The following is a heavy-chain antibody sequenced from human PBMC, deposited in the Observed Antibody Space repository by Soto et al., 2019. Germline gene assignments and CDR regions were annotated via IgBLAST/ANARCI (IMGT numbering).Heavy chain of an antibody. J-gene: IGHJ4*02. CDR2: IRSSDGSI. V-gene: IGHV3-48*01. Sequence: EVQLVESGGDLVQPGVSLRLSCAASGFTFNSYSMNWLRQAPGKGLEWVSYIRSSDGSIDYTDSVKGRFTISTDTAKNLLYLQMNSLRAEDTAVYYCARDRQFAFDYWGQGTLVTVSS. D-gene: IGHD3-10*01. CDR3: ARDRQFAFDY. CDR1: GFTFNSYS.